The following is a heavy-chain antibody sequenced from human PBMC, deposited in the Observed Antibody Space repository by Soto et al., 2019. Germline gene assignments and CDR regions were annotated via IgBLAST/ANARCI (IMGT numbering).Heavy chain of an antibody. CDR3: ERGKRGGGFDY. CDR2: INDDGSST. D-gene: IGHD3-10*01. V-gene: IGHV3-74*01. J-gene: IGHJ4*02. Sequence: EVQLVESGGGLVQPGGSLRLSCAASGFTFSYFWMHWVRQAPGKGLVWVSCINDDGSSTRYADSVEGRFTISSDNAKNTLYRKMDSRRAEDTAVYYCERGKRGGGFDYGGQGTLVTVPS. CDR1: GFTFSYFW.